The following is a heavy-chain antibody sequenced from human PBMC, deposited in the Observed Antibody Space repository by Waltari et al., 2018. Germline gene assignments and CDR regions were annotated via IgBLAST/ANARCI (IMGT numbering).Heavy chain of an antibody. Sequence: EVQLVQSGAEVKTPGESLKISCKGSGYTFTSYWIGWVRQMPGKGLEWMGIIYPGDSDTRYSPSFQGQVTISADKSISTAYLQWSSLKASDTAMYYCARHGREAAAASGAFDIWGQGTMVTVSS. V-gene: IGHV5-51*01. CDR3: ARHGREAAAASGAFDI. J-gene: IGHJ3*02. D-gene: IGHD6-13*01. CDR2: IYPGDSDT. CDR1: GYTFTSYW.